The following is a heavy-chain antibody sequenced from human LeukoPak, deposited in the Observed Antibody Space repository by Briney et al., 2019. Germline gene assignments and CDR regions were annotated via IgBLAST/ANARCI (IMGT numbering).Heavy chain of an antibody. CDR1: GFTFTNYA. V-gene: IGHV3-23*01. CDR3: AKDKTSGDPGRLDY. D-gene: IGHD3-10*01. J-gene: IGHJ4*02. CDR2: LSGSGNDT. Sequence: GGSLRLSCAASGFTFTNYAMSWVRQAPGKGLEWVSGLSGSGNDTYYADSVKGRFTISRDNSKNTLWLQMRTLGAEDTAVYYCAKDKTSGDPGRLDYWGQGTLVTVSS.